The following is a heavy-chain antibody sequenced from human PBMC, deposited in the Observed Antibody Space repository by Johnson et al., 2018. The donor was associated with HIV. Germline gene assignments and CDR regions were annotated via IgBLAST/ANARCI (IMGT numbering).Heavy chain of an antibody. J-gene: IGHJ3*02. Sequence: VQLVESGGGLAQPGRSLRLSCAASGFMFDDYAMHWVRQGPGKGLAWVSGINWNSGSIGYADSVKGRFSIFRNNAKNSLYLQMDSLRVEDTALYYCAKDKEYGGDTSAWCSTVSGVDIWGQGTMVTVSP. D-gene: IGHD1-26*01. V-gene: IGHV3-9*01. CDR1: GFMFDDYA. CDR2: INWNSGSI. CDR3: AKDKEYGGDTSAWCSTVSGVDI.